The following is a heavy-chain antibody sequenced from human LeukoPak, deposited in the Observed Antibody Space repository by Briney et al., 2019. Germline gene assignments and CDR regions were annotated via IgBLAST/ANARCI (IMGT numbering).Heavy chain of an antibody. CDR3: ARGCSADIVVVPAAISCLPQDY. V-gene: IGHV1-46*01. CDR1: GYSFTSYY. D-gene: IGHD2-2*02. CDR2: INPSGGST. Sequence: ASVKVSCKASGYSFTSYYIYWVRQAPGQGLEWMGIINPSGGSTTYAQKFQGRVTMTRDTSISTAYMELSRLRSDDTAVYYCARGCSADIVVVPAAISCLPQDYWGQGTLVTVSS. J-gene: IGHJ4*02.